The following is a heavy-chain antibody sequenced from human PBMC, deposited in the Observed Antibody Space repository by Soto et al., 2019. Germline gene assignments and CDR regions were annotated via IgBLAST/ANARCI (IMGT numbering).Heavy chain of an antibody. D-gene: IGHD5-12*01. CDR1: GFTFSNYA. Sequence: GSLRLSCAASGFTFSNYAIDWVRQTPGKGLEWLSSISGSAVSTYYADSVKGRFTVSRDNSRNTVYLQLNSLRAEDTAVYYCAKGWSSSAYDSYYFYFWGQGTAVTVSS. J-gene: IGHJ4*02. V-gene: IGHV3-23*01. CDR2: ISGSAVST. CDR3: AKGWSSSAYDSYYFYF.